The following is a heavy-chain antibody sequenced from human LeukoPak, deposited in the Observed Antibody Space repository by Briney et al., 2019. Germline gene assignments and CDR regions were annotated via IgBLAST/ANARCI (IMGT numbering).Heavy chain of an antibody. D-gene: IGHD4-17*01. CDR2: ISYDGSHK. CDR3: AKGARGDTVTSIVGLNWFDP. J-gene: IGHJ5*02. CDR1: GITFRSYG. Sequence: GRSLRLSCAASGITFRSYGMHWVRQAPGKGLEWVAVISYDGSHKYYADSVKGRFSISRDNSKNTLYLQMNSLRADDTTVYYCAKGARGDTVTSIVGLNWFDPWGQGTLVTVSS. V-gene: IGHV3-30*18.